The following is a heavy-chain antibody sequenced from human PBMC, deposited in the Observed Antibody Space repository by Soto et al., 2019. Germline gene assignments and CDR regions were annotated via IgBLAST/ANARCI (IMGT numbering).Heavy chain of an antibody. V-gene: IGHV3-30*18. D-gene: IGHD3-16*02. J-gene: IGHJ4*02. CDR3: AKALGELSPESYDY. CDR2: ISYDGSDK. CDR1: GFTFSSYG. Sequence: QVQLVESGGGVVQPGRSLRLSCAASGFTFSSYGMHWVRQAPGKGLEWVAVISYDGSDKYYADSVKGRFTISRDNSKNTLNLQMNSLRADDTAVYYCAKALGELSPESYDYWGQGTLITVSS.